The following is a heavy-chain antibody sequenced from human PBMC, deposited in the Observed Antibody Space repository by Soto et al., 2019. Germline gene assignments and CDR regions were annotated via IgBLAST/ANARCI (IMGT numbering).Heavy chain of an antibody. Sequence: GGSLRLSCAASGFTFSSYAMSWVRQAPGKGLEWVSAISGSGGSTYYADSVKGRFTISRDNSKNTLYLQMNSLRAEDTAVYYCAKDPTRYSNYELDYWGQGTLVTVSS. D-gene: IGHD4-4*01. CDR1: GFTFSSYA. CDR3: AKDPTRYSNYELDY. J-gene: IGHJ4*02. CDR2: ISGSGGST. V-gene: IGHV3-23*01.